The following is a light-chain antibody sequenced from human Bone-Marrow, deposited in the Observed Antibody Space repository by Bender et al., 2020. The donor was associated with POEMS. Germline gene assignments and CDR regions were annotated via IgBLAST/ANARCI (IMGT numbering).Light chain of an antibody. Sequence: QSALTQPASVSGSPGQSITISCTGTSSDVGGHDYVSWYQQLPGKAPKLMIYDVSNRPSGASTRFSGSKSGNTASLTISGLQAEDEADYYCSSYTSTSTAYVFGTGTKVTVL. CDR1: SSDVGGHDY. J-gene: IGLJ1*01. CDR2: DVS. V-gene: IGLV2-14*01. CDR3: SSYTSTSTAYV.